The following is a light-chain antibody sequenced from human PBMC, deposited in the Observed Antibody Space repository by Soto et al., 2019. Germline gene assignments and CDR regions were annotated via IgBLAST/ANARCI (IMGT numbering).Light chain of an antibody. CDR3: SSYTSSSTLLV. Sequence: QSALTQPASVSGSPGQSITISCTGTSSYVGGYNYVSWYQQHPGKAPKLMIYDVSNRPSGVSTRLSGSKSGNTASLTISGLQAEDEADYYCSSYTSSSTLLVFGGGTKVTVL. J-gene: IGLJ2*01. CDR1: SSYVGGYNY. V-gene: IGLV2-14*01. CDR2: DVS.